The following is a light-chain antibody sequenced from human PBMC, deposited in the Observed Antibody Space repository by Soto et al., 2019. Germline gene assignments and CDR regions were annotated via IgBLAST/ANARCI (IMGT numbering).Light chain of an antibody. J-gene: IGKJ1*01. V-gene: IGKV3-20*01. CDR1: QSVSSTL. Sequence: ELVLTQSPVALSLSSGERATLSCRASQSVSSTLLTWYQQKPGQAPRLLIYGVSSRATGIPDRFSGSGSGTDFTLTIXXXXXXDFAVYFCQHYGDXSWTFGQG. CDR3: QHYGDXSWT. CDR2: GVS.